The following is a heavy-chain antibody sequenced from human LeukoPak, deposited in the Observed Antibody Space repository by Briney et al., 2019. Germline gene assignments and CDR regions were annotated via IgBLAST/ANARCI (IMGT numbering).Heavy chain of an antibody. CDR2: IYYSGST. V-gene: IGHV4-39*01. J-gene: IGHJ6*02. CDR3: ARGVCSSTSCYRYYGMDV. D-gene: IGHD2-2*01. Sequence: SETLSLTCTVSGGSISSSSYSWGWIRQPPGKGLEWIGSIYYSGSTYYNPSLKSRVAISVDTSKNQFSLKLSSVTAADTAVYYCARGVCSSTSCYRYYGMDVWGQGTTVTVSS. CDR1: GGSISSSSYS.